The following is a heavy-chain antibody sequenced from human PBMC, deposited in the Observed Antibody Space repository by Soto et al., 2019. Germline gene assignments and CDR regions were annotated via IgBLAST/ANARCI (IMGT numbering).Heavy chain of an antibody. CDR2: ISGSGGNT. Sequence: EVQLLESGGGLIQPGGSLRLSCAVSGFIFSNYAMSWVRQAPGKGLEWVSAISGSGGNTYYADSVRGRFTISRDNPKNALYLQMNNLRAEDTAVYYCAKEHRVITSGDAFDIWGQGTMVTVSP. CDR1: GFIFSNYA. J-gene: IGHJ3*02. D-gene: IGHD3-3*01. V-gene: IGHV3-23*01. CDR3: AKEHRVITSGDAFDI.